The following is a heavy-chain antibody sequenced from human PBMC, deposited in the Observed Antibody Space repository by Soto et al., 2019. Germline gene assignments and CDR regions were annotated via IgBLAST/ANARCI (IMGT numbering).Heavy chain of an antibody. CDR3: ASSKYDVVAGSVWFGP. J-gene: IGHJ5*02. CDR1: GGSISSYS. D-gene: IGHD2-21*01. CDR2: MYHSGNT. Sequence: PSETLSLTCTVSGGSISSYSWGWIRQPPGQGLEWIGYMYHSGNTYYNPSLKGRVTISLDHSRNQFSLRLNSVTAADTAVYFCASSKYDVVAGSVWFGPWGQGTLVTVSS. V-gene: IGHV4-59*04.